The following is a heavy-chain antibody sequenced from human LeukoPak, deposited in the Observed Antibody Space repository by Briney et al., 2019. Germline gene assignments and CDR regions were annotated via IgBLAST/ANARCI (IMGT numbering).Heavy chain of an antibody. D-gene: IGHD2-2*01. J-gene: IGHJ5*02. CDR2: ISTYNGNT. CDR1: GYTFTSYG. V-gene: IGHV1-18*01. CDR3: ARYAGVVVPTARVPLNP. Sequence: VASVKVSCKASGYTFTSYGISWVRQAPGQGLEWMGWISTYNGNTNYAQKLQDRVTMTTDTSTSIVYMELRSLRSDDTALYYCARYAGVVVPTARVPLNPWGQGTLVTVSS.